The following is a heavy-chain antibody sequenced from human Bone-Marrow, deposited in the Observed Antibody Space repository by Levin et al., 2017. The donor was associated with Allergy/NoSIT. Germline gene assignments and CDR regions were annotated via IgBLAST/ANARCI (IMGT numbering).Heavy chain of an antibody. D-gene: IGHD4-17*01. Sequence: SQTLSLPCTVSGGSIHSGGYYWNWIRQHPGKGLEWIGYIYSSGSTYYNPSLKSRITISLDTSKNQVSLKLSSVIVADTAVYYCAREGEYGDYENWGQGTLVTVSS. CDR2: IYSSGST. V-gene: IGHV4-31*03. CDR1: GGSIHSGGYY. CDR3: AREGEYGDYEN. J-gene: IGHJ4*02.